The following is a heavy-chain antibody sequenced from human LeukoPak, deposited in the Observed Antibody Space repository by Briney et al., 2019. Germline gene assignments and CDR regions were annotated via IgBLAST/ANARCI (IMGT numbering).Heavy chain of an antibody. CDR3: ARDEPTYGMDV. Sequence: SETPSLTCTVSGGSISSYYWSWIRQPPGKGLEWIGYIYYSGSTNYNPSLKSRVTISVDTSKNQFSLKLSSVTAADTAVYYCARDEPTYGMDVWGQGTTVTVSS. J-gene: IGHJ6*02. CDR2: IYYSGST. V-gene: IGHV4-59*01. CDR1: GGSISSYY. D-gene: IGHD1-14*01.